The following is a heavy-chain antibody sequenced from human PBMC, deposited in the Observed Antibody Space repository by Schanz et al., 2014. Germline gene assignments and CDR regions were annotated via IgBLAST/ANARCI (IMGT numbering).Heavy chain of an antibody. CDR2: ISGGGGTT. CDR3: VRDSFFAFDY. Sequence: EVHLLESGGGLVPPGGSLRLSCAASGFNFSDYAMCWVRQAPGKGLEWVSAISGGGGTTDYTDSVKGRFTISRDNSKSTLYLQMNSLRAEDTAVYYCVRDSFFAFDYWGQGTLVTVSS. D-gene: IGHD3-3*01. CDR1: GFNFSDYA. V-gene: IGHV3-23*01. J-gene: IGHJ4*02.